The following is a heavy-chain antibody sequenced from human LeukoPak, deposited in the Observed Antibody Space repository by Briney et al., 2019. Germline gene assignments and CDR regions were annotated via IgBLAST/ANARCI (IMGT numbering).Heavy chain of an antibody. Sequence: SETLSLTCAVYGGSFSGYYWSWIRQPPGKGLEWIGEINHSGSTNYNPSLKSRVTISVDTSKNQFSLKLSSVTAADTAVYYCARVRAARSHFDYWGQGTLVTVSS. CDR3: ARVRAARSHFDY. J-gene: IGHJ4*02. D-gene: IGHD6-6*01. CDR2: INHSGST. V-gene: IGHV4-34*01. CDR1: GGSFSGYY.